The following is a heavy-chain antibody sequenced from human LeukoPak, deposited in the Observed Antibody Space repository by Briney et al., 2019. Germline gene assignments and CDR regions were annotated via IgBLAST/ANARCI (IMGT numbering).Heavy chain of an antibody. Sequence: SETLSLTCTVSGDSLSIYYWSWIRQPAGNGLEWIGRINISGNAKYNASLQSRVTMSVDPSKNQFSLLMFSVTAADTAVYYCARDFCGAGCYVQRFYFDNWGQGALVTVSS. J-gene: IGHJ4*02. V-gene: IGHV4-4*07. CDR3: ARDFCGAGCYVQRFYFDN. CDR1: GDSLSIYY. D-gene: IGHD2-21*02. CDR2: INISGNA.